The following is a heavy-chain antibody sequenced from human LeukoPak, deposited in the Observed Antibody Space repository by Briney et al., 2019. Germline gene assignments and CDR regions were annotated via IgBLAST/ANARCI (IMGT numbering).Heavy chain of an antibody. CDR2: FYYCGST. CDR3: ARHASVSGNWPRPLDY. CDR1: GGSISSSSYY. V-gene: IGHV4-39*01. Sequence: PAETVSLTCTVSGGSISSSSYYWGWIRQPPGKGLEGIGNFYYCGSTYYKQTLKSRATIPVDTSKNQFSLKPTSVTAADTAVYYCARHASVSGNWPRPLDYWRQGSLVTVSS. D-gene: IGHD6-19*01. J-gene: IGHJ4*02.